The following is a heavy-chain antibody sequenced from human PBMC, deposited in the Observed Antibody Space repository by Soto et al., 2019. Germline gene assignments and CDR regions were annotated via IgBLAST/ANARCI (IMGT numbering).Heavy chain of an antibody. Sequence: QVQLVQSGGGVVQPGRSLRLSCVASGFICSTYGMHWVRQVPGKGLEWVAHISYDGSNEYYADSVKGRFTVSRDNVKNTLDLQMNGLKTEDTALYYCTKEYIVGTTWGYFESWGQGALVIVSS. V-gene: IGHV3-30*18. CDR3: TKEYIVGTTWGYFES. J-gene: IGHJ4*02. D-gene: IGHD1-1*01. CDR2: ISYDGSNE. CDR1: GFICSTYG.